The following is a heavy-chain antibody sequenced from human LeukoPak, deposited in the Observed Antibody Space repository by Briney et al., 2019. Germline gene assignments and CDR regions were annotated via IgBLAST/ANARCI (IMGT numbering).Heavy chain of an antibody. J-gene: IGHJ6*04. CDR3: ARPLHYTSTLDV. CDR1: GGSFSANY. D-gene: IGHD3-3*01. V-gene: IGHV4-34*01. Sequence: SETLSLTCAVYGGSFSANYWTWIRQPPGKGLEWIGEINHSGSANYNPSLRSRVTILVDASQNQFSLKLSSVTAADTAVYYCARPLHYTSTLDVWGKGTTVTVSS. CDR2: INHSGSA.